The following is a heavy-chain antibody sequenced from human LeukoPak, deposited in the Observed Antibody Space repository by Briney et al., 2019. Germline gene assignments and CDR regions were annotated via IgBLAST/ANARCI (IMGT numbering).Heavy chain of an antibody. CDR2: IYNSGST. Sequence: SETLSLTCTVSGGSISGYYWTWIRQPPGKGLEWIGCIYNSGSTNYNPSVKSRVTISLDTSKTQFSLKLSSVTAADTAVYYGARDKPPRDYYGSSGHYFDSWGQGTLSPSPQ. CDR3: ARDKPPRDYYGSSGHYFDS. CDR1: GGSISGYY. D-gene: IGHD3-22*01. V-gene: IGHV4-59*01. J-gene: IGHJ4*02.